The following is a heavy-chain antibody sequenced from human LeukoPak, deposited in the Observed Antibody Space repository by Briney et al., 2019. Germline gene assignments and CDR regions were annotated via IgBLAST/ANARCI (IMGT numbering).Heavy chain of an antibody. Sequence: PGGSLRLSCAASGFTFSTYAMSWVRQAPGKGLEWVSAISGSGGTTYNADSVKGRFTISRDNSKNTLYLQMNSLRAEDTAVYYCARVGMTTVTTPGGGYYYGMDVWGQGTTVTVSS. CDR1: GFTFSTYA. V-gene: IGHV3-23*01. CDR3: ARVGMTTVTTPGGGYYYGMDV. D-gene: IGHD4-17*01. CDR2: ISGSGGTT. J-gene: IGHJ6*02.